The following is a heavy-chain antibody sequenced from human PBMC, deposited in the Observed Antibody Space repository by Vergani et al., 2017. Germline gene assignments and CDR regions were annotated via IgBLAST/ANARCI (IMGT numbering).Heavy chain of an antibody. CDR3: ARPVGHSAIADGYHV. CDR2: ISSSGSP. CDR1: GDSLSRSHYY. Sequence: QLQLPESGPGLVKPSETLSLSCRVSGDSLSRSHYYWGFIRQPPGKGLEWIGSISSSGSPYYNPTLKSRLAFSVDTSKNLFSLRLKSVTATDTGMDYCARPVGHSAIADGYHVWGQGTMVTVS. J-gene: IGHJ3*01. D-gene: IGHD4-11*01. V-gene: IGHV4-39*02.